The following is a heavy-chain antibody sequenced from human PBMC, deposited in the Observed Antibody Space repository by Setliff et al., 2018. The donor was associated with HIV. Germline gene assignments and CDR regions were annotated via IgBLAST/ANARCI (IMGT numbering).Heavy chain of an antibody. CDR1: GGSISSHY. D-gene: IGHD5-12*01. J-gene: IGHJ6*02. Sequence: PSETLSLTCTVSGGSISSHYWSWIRQPPGKGLEWIGSMYHTGSTYYSPSLNSRFTISVDTSKNQFSLELTSVTAADTAVYFCARGDGYRSNDAYYDTGMDVWGQGITVTVSS. CDR2: MYHTGST. CDR3: ARGDGYRSNDAYYDTGMDV. V-gene: IGHV4-59*11.